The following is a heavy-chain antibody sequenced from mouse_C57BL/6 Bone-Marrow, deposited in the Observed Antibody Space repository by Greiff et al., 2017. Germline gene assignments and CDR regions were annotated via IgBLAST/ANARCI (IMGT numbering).Heavy chain of an antibody. D-gene: IGHD6-2*01. CDR1: GYTFTSYW. V-gene: IGHV1-64*01. CDR2: IHPNSGST. Sequence: QVQLQQPGAELVKPGASVKLSCKASGYTFTSYWMHWVKQRPGQGLEWIGMIHPNSGSTNYNEKFKSKATLTVDKSSSTAYMQLSSLTSEDSAVYYCARDSNLFYAMDYWGQGTSVTVSS. J-gene: IGHJ4*01. CDR3: ARDSNLFYAMDY.